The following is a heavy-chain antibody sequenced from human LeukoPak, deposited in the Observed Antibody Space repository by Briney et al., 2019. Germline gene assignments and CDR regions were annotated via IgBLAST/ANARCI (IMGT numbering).Heavy chain of an antibody. J-gene: IGHJ4*02. Sequence: PSETLSLTCTVSGGSLSSYYWSWIRQPPGKGLEWIGYIYYSGSTNYNTSLKSRVTISVDTSKNLFSLKLSSVTAADTSVYYCARGYSGYESNYWGQGTLVTVSS. CDR1: GGSLSSYY. CDR3: ARGYSGYESNY. CDR2: IYYSGST. V-gene: IGHV4-59*01. D-gene: IGHD5-12*01.